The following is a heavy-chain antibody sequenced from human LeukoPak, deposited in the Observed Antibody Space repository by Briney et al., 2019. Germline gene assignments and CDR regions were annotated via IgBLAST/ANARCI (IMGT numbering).Heavy chain of an antibody. J-gene: IGHJ4*02. CDR2: SYYSGST. CDR3: ARGSSRAQRYFDY. CDR1: GGSISGYD. Sequence: SETLSLTCSVSGGSISGYDWGWIRQPPGKGLEWVGYSYYSGSTNYNPSLKSRVTISVDTSKNQFSLKLSSVTAADPAVYYCARGSSRAQRYFDYWGQGTLVTVSS. D-gene: IGHD3-10*01. V-gene: IGHV4-59*01.